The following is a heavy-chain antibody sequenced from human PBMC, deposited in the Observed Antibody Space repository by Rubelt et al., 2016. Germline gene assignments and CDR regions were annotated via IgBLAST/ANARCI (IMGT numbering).Heavy chain of an antibody. Sequence: GSLRLSCAASGFSFSMYWMHWVRQVPGKGLVWVSRIYSDVSSTTYANSVKGRFTISGDNAKNTLYLQMNSLRAEDTAVYYCARDHVSSALDYWGQGTLVTVSS. D-gene: IGHD3-10*01. CDR2: IYSDVSST. CDR3: ARDHVSSALDY. V-gene: IGHV3-74*01. J-gene: IGHJ4*02. CDR1: GFSFSMYW.